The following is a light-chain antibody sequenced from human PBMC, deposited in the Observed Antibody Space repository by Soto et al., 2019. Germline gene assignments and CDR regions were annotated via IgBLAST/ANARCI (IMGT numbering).Light chain of an antibody. CDR2: GAS. CDR3: QHYGISPFT. V-gene: IGKV3-20*01. J-gene: IGKJ3*01. CDR1: QSVGSSH. Sequence: EIVLTQSPGTLSLSPGERATLSCRASQSVGSSHVAWYQQKPGQAPRLLIHGASSRATGIPDRFSGSGSGTDFTLTISSLEPEDFAVYYCQHYGISPFTFGPGTKVDIK.